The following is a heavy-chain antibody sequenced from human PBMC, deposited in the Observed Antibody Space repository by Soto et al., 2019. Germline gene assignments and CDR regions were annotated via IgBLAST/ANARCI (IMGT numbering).Heavy chain of an antibody. CDR2: INHLGSI. D-gene: IGHD2-21*01. V-gene: IGHV4-34*01. Sequence: QVQLQQWGAGLLKPSETLSLTCVVSGGSLSDYFWSWIRQPPGMALEWIGEINHLGSINYNPSLKSRVTMSVDTSKNQFSLTLNSVTAADTATDYCARGGISHWAYFYYMDVWDRGITVTVSS. CDR1: GGSLSDYF. J-gene: IGHJ6*03. CDR3: ARGGISHWAYFYYMDV.